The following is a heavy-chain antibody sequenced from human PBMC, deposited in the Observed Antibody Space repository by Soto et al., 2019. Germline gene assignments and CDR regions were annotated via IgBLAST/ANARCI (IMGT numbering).Heavy chain of an antibody. CDR3: ARSSRYYYYMDV. CDR2: IYYSGST. J-gene: IGHJ6*03. Sequence: SETLSLTCTVSGGSISSYYWSWIRQPPGKGLEWIGYIYYSGSTNYNPSLKSRVTISVDTSKNQFSLKLSSVTAADTAVYYCARSSRYYYYMDVWGKGTTVTVSS. V-gene: IGHV4-59*08. D-gene: IGHD6-6*01. CDR1: GGSISSYY.